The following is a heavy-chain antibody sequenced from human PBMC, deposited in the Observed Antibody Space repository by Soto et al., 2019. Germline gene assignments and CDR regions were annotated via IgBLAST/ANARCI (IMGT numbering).Heavy chain of an antibody. CDR1: GYTFTSYA. V-gene: IGHV7-4-1*01. CDR3: ARDMGLVPAAIQPYYYRMDV. Sequence: ASVKVSCKASGYTFTSYAMNWVRQAPGQGLEWMGWINTNTGNPTYAQGFTGRFVFSLDTSVSTAYLQICSLKAEDTAVYYCARDMGLVPAAIQPYYYRMDVWGQGTTVTVS. D-gene: IGHD2-2*02. J-gene: IGHJ6*02. CDR2: INTNTGNP.